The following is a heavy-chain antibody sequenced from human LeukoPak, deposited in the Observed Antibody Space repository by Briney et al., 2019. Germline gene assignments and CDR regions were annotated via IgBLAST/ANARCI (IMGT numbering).Heavy chain of an antibody. V-gene: IGHV1-69*04. J-gene: IGHJ1*01. CDR3: AMLGVIPD. D-gene: IGHD2-21*01. Sequence: SVKVSCKASGDTFTKDVISWVREAPGQGLEWMGRFIPVHDTANYAHKFQGRVILTADKSTSTAYMELTSLRSEDTAVYYCAMLGVIPDWGQGTLITVSS. CDR1: GDTFTKDV. CDR2: FIPVHDTA.